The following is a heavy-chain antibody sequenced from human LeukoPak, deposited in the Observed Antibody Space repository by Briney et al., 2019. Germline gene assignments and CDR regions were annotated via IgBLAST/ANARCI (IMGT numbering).Heavy chain of an antibody. J-gene: IGHJ4*02. CDR1: GFTFSNYA. CDR2: ISSSGSAT. Sequence: GGSLRLSCAASGFTFSNYAMTWVRQAPGKGLEWVSLISSSGSATYYADSVKGRFTISRDNSKNTLFLQMNSLRADDTAVYFCAKQAEWGAYFSFLPFDFWGRGTLVTVSS. CDR3: AKQAEWGAYFSFLPFDF. D-gene: IGHD3-3*01. V-gene: IGHV3-23*01.